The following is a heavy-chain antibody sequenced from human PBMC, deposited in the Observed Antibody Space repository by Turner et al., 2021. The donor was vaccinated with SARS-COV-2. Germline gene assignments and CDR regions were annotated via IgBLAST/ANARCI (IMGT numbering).Heavy chain of an antibody. CDR2: ISPSGDST. V-gene: IGHV1-46*01. J-gene: IGHJ6*02. CDR3: ALYSGYDSWYCMDV. D-gene: IGHD5-12*01. Sequence: QVQLVESGAEVKKPGASVKVYCKASGYPFTRYYMHWVRQAPGQGLEWMGIISPSGDSTSYAQKFQGRVTMTRDTSTSTVYMELSSLRSEDTAVYYCALYSGYDSWYCMDVWGQGTTVTVSS. CDR1: GYPFTRYY.